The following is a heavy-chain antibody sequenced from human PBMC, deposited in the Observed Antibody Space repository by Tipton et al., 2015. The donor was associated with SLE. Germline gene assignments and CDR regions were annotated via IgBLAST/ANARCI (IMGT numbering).Heavy chain of an antibody. CDR3: ATYGLYGDYYFDY. CDR1: GYSISSGYY. Sequence: TLSLTCAVSGYSISSGYYWGWIRQPPGKGLEWIGSIYHSGSTYYNPSLKSRVTISVDTSKNQFSLKLSSVTAADTAVYYCATYGLYGDYYFDYWGQGTLATVSS. V-gene: IGHV4-38-2*01. D-gene: IGHD4-17*01. J-gene: IGHJ4*02. CDR2: IYHSGST.